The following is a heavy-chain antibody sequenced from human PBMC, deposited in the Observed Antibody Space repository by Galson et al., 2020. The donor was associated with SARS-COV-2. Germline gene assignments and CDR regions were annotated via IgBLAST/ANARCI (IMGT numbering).Heavy chain of an antibody. CDR3: AKDYRNTYGSYY. J-gene: IGHJ4*02. CDR1: GITFSTSG. V-gene: IGHV3-30*02. D-gene: IGHD5-18*01. Sequence: GGSLRLSCEASGITFSTSGMHWVRQAPGKGLEWVAFIRSDGSSKFYADSVKGRIIVSRDNSKNTLYLQMNSLRAEDTAVYYCAKDYRNTYGSYYWGQGTLVTVSS. CDR2: IRSDGSSK.